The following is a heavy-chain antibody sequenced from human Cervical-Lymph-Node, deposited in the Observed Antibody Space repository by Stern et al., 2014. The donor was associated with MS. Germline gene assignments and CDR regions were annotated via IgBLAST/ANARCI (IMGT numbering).Heavy chain of an antibody. CDR2: IWYDGSNK. Sequence: MQLVESGGGVVQPGRSLRLSCAASGFTFSSYGMHWVRQAPGKGLEWVAVIWYDGSNKYYADSVKGRFTISRDNSKNTLYLQMNSLRAEDTAVYYCARDPGYSSGWYDYWGQGTLVTVSS. D-gene: IGHD6-19*01. V-gene: IGHV3-33*01. CDR1: GFTFSSYG. J-gene: IGHJ4*02. CDR3: ARDPGYSSGWYDY.